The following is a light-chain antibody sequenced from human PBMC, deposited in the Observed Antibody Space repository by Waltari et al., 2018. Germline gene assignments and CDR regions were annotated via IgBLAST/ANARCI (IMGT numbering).Light chain of an antibody. V-gene: IGLV1-44*01. CDR1: SSNIARHT. CDR2: SNN. Sequence: QSVLTQPPSSSGTPGQRFTLSCSGSSSNIARHTVNWYQHLPGTAPKLPIYSNNQRPSGVPDRFSGSKSGTSASLAISGLQSEDEADYYCAAWDDSLNGLVFGGGTKLTVL. CDR3: AAWDDSLNGLV. J-gene: IGLJ2*01.